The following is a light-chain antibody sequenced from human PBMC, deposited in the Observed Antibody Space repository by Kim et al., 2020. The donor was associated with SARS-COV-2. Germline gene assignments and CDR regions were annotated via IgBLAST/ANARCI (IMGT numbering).Light chain of an antibody. CDR1: KLGDKY. J-gene: IGLJ2*01. CDR2: QDS. CDR3: QAWDSSIVV. V-gene: IGLV3-1*01. Sequence: SYELTQPPSVSVSPGRTASITCSGDKLGDKYACWYQQKPGQSPVLVIYQDSKRPSGIPERFSGSNSGNTATLTISGTQAMDEADYYCQAWDSSIVVFGGGTQLTVL.